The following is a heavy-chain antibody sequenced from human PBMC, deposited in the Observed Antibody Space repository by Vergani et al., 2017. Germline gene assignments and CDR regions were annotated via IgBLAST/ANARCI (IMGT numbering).Heavy chain of an antibody. CDR2: IYYSGST. V-gene: IGHV4-59*08. Sequence: QVQLQESGPGLVKPSETLSLTCTVSGGSISSYYWSWIQQPPGKGLEWIGYIYYSGSTNYNPSLKSRVTISVDTSKNQFSLKLSSVTAADTAVYYCARARKGWYFDLWGRGTLVTVSS. CDR3: ARARKGWYFDL. J-gene: IGHJ2*01. CDR1: GGSISSYY.